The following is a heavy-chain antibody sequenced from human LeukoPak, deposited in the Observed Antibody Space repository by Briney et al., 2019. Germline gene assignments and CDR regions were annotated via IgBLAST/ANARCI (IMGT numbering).Heavy chain of an antibody. CDR2: INPNSGGT. CDR3: ARGGGFTYYYDSSGPRNWFDS. V-gene: IGHV1-2*02. D-gene: IGHD3-22*01. J-gene: IGHJ5*01. CDR1: GYTFTGYY. Sequence: GASVKVSCKASGYTFTGYYMHWVRQAPGQGLEWMGWINPNSGGTNYAQKFQGRVTMTRDTSISTAYMELSRLRSDDTAVYYCARGGGFTYYYDSSGPRNWFDSWGQGTLVTVSS.